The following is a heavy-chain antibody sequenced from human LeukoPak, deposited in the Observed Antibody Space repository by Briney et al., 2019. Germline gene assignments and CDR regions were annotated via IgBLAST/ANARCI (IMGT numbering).Heavy chain of an antibody. CDR2: IHYSGST. V-gene: IGHV4-59*01. J-gene: IGHJ6*03. CDR3: ARTTEGYAGGPGYSYYYYMDV. D-gene: IGHD5-12*01. CDR1: GGSISSYY. Sequence: SETLSLTCTGSGGSISSYYWSWIRQPPGKGLEWIGYIHYSGSTHYNPSLKSRVTISVDTSKNQVSLKLRSVTAADTAVYYCARTTEGYAGGPGYSYYYYMDVWAKGPRSPSP.